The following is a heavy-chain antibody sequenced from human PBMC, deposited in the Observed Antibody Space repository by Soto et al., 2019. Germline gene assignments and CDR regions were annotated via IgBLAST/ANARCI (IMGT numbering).Heavy chain of an antibody. CDR3: AKDRGLQQHLFVFDK. CDR2: ILPIFTTA. D-gene: IGHD6-13*01. J-gene: IGHJ4*02. CDR1: GGTFSNYA. Sequence: SVQVSCKASGGTFSNYAFSWVRQAPGQGLEWMGGILPIFTTATYAPKFQDRVTITADESTSTVYMDLSSLRSEDTALYYCAKDRGLQQHLFVFDKWGQGNLVPAAS. V-gene: IGHV1-69*13.